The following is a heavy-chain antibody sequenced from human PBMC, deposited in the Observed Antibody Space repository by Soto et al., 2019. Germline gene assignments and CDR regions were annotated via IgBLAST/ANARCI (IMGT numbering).Heavy chain of an antibody. V-gene: IGHV3-21*01. CDR3: ARSRCSGGSCYPGGY. CDR2: ISSSSSYI. CDR1: GFTFSSYS. Sequence: GSLRLSCAASGFTFSSYSMNWVRQAPGKGLEWVSSISSSSSYIYYADSVKGRFTISRDNAKNSLYLQMNSLRAEDTAVYYCARSRCSGGSCYPGGYWGQGTLVTVSS. J-gene: IGHJ4*02. D-gene: IGHD2-15*01.